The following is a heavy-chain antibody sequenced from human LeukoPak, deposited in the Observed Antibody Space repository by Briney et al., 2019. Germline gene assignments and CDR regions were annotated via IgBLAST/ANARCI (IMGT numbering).Heavy chain of an antibody. CDR3: AKAKLQRVTVFGVVYYFDS. CDR2: ISGSGGST. D-gene: IGHD3-3*01. J-gene: IGHJ4*02. CDR1: GFSFTNYA. V-gene: IGHV3-23*01. Sequence: PPESPRLSCAVSGFSFTNYAMSWVRQAPGKGLEWVWAISGSGGSTYYADSVNGRFTTSRDTYKQTPLLQVNSMRDDDPAVSYRAKAKLQRVTVFGVVYYFDSWGPGTLVSVSS.